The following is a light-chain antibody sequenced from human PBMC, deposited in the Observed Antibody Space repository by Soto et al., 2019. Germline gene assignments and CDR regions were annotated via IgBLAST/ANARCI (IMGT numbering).Light chain of an antibody. J-gene: IGLJ2*01. CDR1: SSDVGGYNY. CDR2: EVA. V-gene: IGLV2-14*01. CDR3: SSYTNIVTLV. Sequence: QSALTQPASVSGSPGQSITISCTGTSSDVGGYNYVSWYQQHPGKAPKLIIYEVAHRPSGVSDRFSGSKSGNTASLTISGLQADDEADYYCSSYTNIVTLVFGGETKLTVL.